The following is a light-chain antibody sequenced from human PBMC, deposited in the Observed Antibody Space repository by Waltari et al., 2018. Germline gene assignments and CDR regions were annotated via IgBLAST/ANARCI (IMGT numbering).Light chain of an antibody. Sequence: SSELSQDPTVSVALGQAVNITCQGDSLRRYFVSWYQQKPGQAPGLVSYGQNKLPSGNPDRFSGSRSGNTASLTIAGAEAADEADYYCYSRNSDDFTYVFGTGTKLTVL. V-gene: IGLV3-19*01. CDR1: SLRRYF. CDR2: GQN. CDR3: YSRNSDDFTYV. J-gene: IGLJ1*01.